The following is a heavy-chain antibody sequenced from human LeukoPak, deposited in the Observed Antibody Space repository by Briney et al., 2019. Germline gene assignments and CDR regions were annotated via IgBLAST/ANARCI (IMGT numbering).Heavy chain of an antibody. CDR2: ISTSNSYI. CDR3: AKDLSGSYYFLLYY. CDR1: GFTFDDYA. V-gene: IGHV3-21*01. D-gene: IGHD1-26*01. J-gene: IGHJ4*02. Sequence: GGSLRLSCVASGFTFDDYAMNWVRQAPGKGLEWVSSISTSNSYIYYADSVKGRFTISRDNSKNTLYLQMNSLRAEDTAVYYCAKDLSGSYYFLLYYWGQGTLVTVSS.